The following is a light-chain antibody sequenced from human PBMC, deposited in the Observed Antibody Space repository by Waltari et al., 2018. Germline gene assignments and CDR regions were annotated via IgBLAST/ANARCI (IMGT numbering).Light chain of an antibody. CDR1: QSISSW. V-gene: IGKV1-5*03. CDR3: QQYNSYLFT. J-gene: IGKJ3*01. CDR2: KAS. Sequence: DIQMTQSPSTLSASVGDRVTITCRASQSISSWLAWYQQKPGKAPKLLIYKASSLASGVPSRFSGSGSGTEFTRTISSLQPDDFATYYCQQYNSYLFTFGPGTKVDIK.